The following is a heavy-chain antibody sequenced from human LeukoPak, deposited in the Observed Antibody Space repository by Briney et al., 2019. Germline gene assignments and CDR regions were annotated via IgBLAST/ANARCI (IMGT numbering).Heavy chain of an antibody. D-gene: IGHD6-13*01. V-gene: IGHV4-34*01. CDR2: INHSGST. Sequence: SETLSPTCAVYGGSFSGYYWSWIRQPPGKGLEWIGEINHSGSTNYNPSLKSRVTISVDTSKNQFSLKLSSVTAADTAVYYCARRRSSSWSEYFQHWGQGTLVTVSS. J-gene: IGHJ1*01. CDR3: ARRRSSSWSEYFQH. CDR1: GGSFSGYY.